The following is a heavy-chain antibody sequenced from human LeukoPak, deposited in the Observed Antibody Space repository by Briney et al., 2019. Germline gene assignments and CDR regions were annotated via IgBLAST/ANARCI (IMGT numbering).Heavy chain of an antibody. J-gene: IGHJ4*02. D-gene: IGHD6-13*01. CDR1: GFTFSSYA. CDR3: LKDLRDIAVAATPDY. CDR2: ISSNGGST. V-gene: IGHV3-64D*06. Sequence: GGSLRLSCSASGFTFSSYAMHWVRLAPGKGLEYVSAISSNGGSTYYADSVKGRFTISRDNSKNTLYLQMSSLRPEDTAVYYCLKDLRDIAVAATPDYWGQGTLVTVSS.